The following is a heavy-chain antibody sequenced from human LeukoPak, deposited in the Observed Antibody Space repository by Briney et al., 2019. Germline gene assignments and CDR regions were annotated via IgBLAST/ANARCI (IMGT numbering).Heavy chain of an antibody. D-gene: IGHD5-18*01. CDR2: INYSGST. CDR3: ARPDQRGYTYGYSAFDI. V-gene: IGHV4-39*01. CDR1: GGSISSGSYY. Sequence: TSETLSLTCTVSGGSISSGSYYWSWIRQPPGKGLEWIGSINYSGSTYYNPSLKSRVTISVDTSKNQFSLKLSSVTAADTAVYYCARPDQRGYTYGYSAFDIWGQGTMVTVSS. J-gene: IGHJ3*02.